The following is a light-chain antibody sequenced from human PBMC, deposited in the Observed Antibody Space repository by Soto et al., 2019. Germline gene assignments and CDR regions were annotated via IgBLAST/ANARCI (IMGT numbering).Light chain of an antibody. CDR3: SSYSGTNNLLI. CDR1: SNDVGNYNY. J-gene: IGLJ2*01. V-gene: IGLV2-8*01. Sequence: QSVLTQPPSASGSPGQSVTISCTGTSNDVGNYNYVSWYQQHPGKAPKVLISEVSKRPSGVPDRFSGSKSGNMASLTVSGLQAEEEADYYCSSYSGTNNLLIFGGGTKLTVL. CDR2: EVS.